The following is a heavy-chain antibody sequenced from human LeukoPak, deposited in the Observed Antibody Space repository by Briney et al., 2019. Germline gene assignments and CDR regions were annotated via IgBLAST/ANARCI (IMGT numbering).Heavy chain of an antibody. CDR3: ARDHWSHYYGSGGENYFDP. V-gene: IGHV1-18*01. D-gene: IGHD3-10*01. J-gene: IGHJ5*02. Sequence: ASVKVSCKASGYTLNTYGVSWVRQAPGQGLEWMGWISGFNAYTNYAQKLQGRVTMTTDTSTSTAYMEVRGLRSDDTAVYYCARDHWSHYYGSGGENYFDPWGQGALVTVSS. CDR2: ISGFNAYT. CDR1: GYTLNTYG.